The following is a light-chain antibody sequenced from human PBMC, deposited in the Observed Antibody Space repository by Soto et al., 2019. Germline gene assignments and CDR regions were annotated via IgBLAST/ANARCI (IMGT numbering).Light chain of an antibody. Sequence: EIVMTQSPATLSVSPGERATLSCRASQSVSSNLAWYQQKPGQAPRLPIYGVSTRATGIPARFSGSGSGTEFTLTISSLQSEDFAVYYCQHYNNRPLTFGGGTKVEIK. V-gene: IGKV3-15*01. CDR2: GVS. J-gene: IGKJ4*01. CDR3: QHYNNRPLT. CDR1: QSVSSN.